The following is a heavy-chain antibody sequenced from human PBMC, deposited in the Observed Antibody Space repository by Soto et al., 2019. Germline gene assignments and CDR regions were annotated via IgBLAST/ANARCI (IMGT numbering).Heavy chain of an antibody. CDR3: AKHDFWTLYNTGLDS. D-gene: IGHD3-3*01. CDR2: ISGSGGDT. Sequence: VQLLESGGGLVQPGGSLRLSCSASGFTFTSYAMSWVRQAPGKGLEWVSGISGSGGDTKSADSVKGRFTISRDNFKNMPYLQMNSLRAEDTAVYYCAKHDFWTLYNTGLDSWGQGTLVTVSS. CDR1: GFTFTSYA. V-gene: IGHV3-23*01. J-gene: IGHJ4*02.